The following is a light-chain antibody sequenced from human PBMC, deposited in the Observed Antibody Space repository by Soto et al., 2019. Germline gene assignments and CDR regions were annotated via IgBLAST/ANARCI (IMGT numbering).Light chain of an antibody. J-gene: IGKJ5*01. CDR2: DAS. CDR3: QQRSNWLIT. Sequence: EIGLTQSPATLSLSPGERATLSCRASQSVRHYLAWYQQKPGQAPRLLIYDASNRATGIPARFSGSGSGTDFTLTISSLEPEDFAVYYCQQRSNWLITFGQGTRLEIK. CDR1: QSVRHY. V-gene: IGKV3-11*01.